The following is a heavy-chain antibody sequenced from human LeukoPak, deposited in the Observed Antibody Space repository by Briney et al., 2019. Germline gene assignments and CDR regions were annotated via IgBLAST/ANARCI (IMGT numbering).Heavy chain of an antibody. D-gene: IGHD6-13*01. CDR3: ARGESSSWYRNYYYGMDV. V-gene: IGHV1-2*04. CDR2: INPNSGGT. J-gene: IGHJ6*04. CDR1: GYTFTGYY. Sequence: ASVKVSCKASGYTFTGYYMHWVRQAPGRGLEWMGWINPNSGGTNYAQKFQGWVTMTRDTSISTAYMELSRLRSDDTAVYYCARGESSSWYRNYYYGMDVWGKGTTVTVSS.